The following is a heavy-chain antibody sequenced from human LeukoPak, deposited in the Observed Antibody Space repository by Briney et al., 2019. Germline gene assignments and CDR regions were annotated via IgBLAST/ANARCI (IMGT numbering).Heavy chain of an antibody. CDR2: IRYDGSNK. D-gene: IGHD6-6*01. V-gene: IGHV3-30*02. J-gene: IGHJ4*02. CDR1: GFTFSSYG. Sequence: GGSLRLSCAASGFTFSSYGMHWVRQAPGKGLEWVAFIRYDGSNKYYADSVKGRFTISRDNSKNTLYLQMNSLRADDTAVYYCAKEDSSSSDYWGQGTLVTVSS. CDR3: AKEDSSSSDY.